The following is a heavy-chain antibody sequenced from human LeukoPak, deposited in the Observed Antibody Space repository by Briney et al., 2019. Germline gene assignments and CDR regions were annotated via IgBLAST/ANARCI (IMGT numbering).Heavy chain of an antibody. CDR3: AKDPGEYYYDSSGYYFQH. J-gene: IGHJ1*01. CDR1: GFTFSSYG. Sequence: GGTLKLSCAGAGFTFSSYGMSWVRQAPGKGLEWVSAISGSGGSTYYADSVKGRFTISRDNSKNTLYLQMNSLRAEDTAVYYCAKDPGEYYYDSSGYYFQHWGQGTLVTVSS. CDR2: ISGSGGST. D-gene: IGHD3-22*01. V-gene: IGHV3-23*01.